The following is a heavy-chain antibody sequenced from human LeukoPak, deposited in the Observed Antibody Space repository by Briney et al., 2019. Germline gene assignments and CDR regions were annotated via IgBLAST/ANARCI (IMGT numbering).Heavy chain of an antibody. CDR3: AKNRGYSYGYTMEY. J-gene: IGHJ4*02. CDR1: GFTFSSYA. CDR2: ISGSDDST. V-gene: IGHV3-23*01. Sequence: GGSLRLSCAASGFTFSSYAMSWVRQAPGKGLEWVSAISGSDDSTYYADSVKGRFTISRDNSKNTLFLQMNSLRAEDTAVYYCAKNRGYSYGYTMEYWGQGTLVTVSS. D-gene: IGHD5-18*01.